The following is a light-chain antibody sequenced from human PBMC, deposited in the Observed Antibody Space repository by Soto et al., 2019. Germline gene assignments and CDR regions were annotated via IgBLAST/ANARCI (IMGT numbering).Light chain of an antibody. CDR1: QSVTSSY. V-gene: IGKV3-20*01. J-gene: IGKJ3*01. CDR2: GAS. CDR3: QQYGSSPFT. Sequence: EIVLTQSPGTLSLSPGERLTLSCRASQSVTSSYLAWYQHKPGQAPRLLIYGASTKATGTPDRFSGSGSGTDFTLTISRLEPEDFAVYYCQQYGSSPFTFGPGTQVDIK.